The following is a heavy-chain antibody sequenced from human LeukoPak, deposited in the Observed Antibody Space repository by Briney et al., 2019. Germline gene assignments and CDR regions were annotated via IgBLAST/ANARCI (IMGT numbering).Heavy chain of an antibody. CDR1: VFTFSIYS. D-gene: IGHD3-9*01. Sequence: GVSLRLSCAASVFTFSIYSMSWVRQAPGKGLEWVSAISGRGGSTYYADSVKGRFTICRDNSKNTLYLQMNSLRAEDTAVYYCAKEYCDILTGSRAPRWFDPWGQGTLVTVSS. CDR3: AKEYCDILTGSRAPRWFDP. CDR2: ISGRGGST. V-gene: IGHV3-23*01. J-gene: IGHJ5*02.